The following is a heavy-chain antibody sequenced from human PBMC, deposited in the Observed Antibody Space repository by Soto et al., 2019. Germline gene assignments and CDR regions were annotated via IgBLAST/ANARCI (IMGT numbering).Heavy chain of an antibody. CDR2: TYPSGTP. CDR3: ARDTYGGYVGYFDP. CDR1: GDTISTGGYT. V-gene: IGHV4-30-2*01. Sequence: QLQLQESGSRLVKPSETLSLTCNASGDTISTGGYTWAWLRQPPGKALEGIGHTYPSGTPYSNPSPKSRVIVSVGRSENQFSLKVRSVSAAATAVYYCARDTYGGYVGYFDPWGQGIQVTVSS. D-gene: IGHD3-22*01. J-gene: IGHJ5*02.